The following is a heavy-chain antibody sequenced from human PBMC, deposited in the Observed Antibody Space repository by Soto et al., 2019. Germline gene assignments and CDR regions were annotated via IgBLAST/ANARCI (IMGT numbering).Heavy chain of an antibody. V-gene: IGHV3-53*01. CDR3: ARADYGDTGFDP. CDR2: IYSGGST. J-gene: IGHJ5*02. Sequence: GGSLRLSCAASGFTVSSNYMSWVRQAPGKGLEWVSVIYSGGSTYYADSVKGRFTISRDNSKNTLYLQMNSLRAEDTAVYYCARADYGDTGFDPWGQGTLVTVSS. D-gene: IGHD4-17*01. CDR1: GFTVSSNY.